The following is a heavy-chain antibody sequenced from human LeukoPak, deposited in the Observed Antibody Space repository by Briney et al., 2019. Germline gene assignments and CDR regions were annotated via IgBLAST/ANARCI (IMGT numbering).Heavy chain of an antibody. J-gene: IGHJ4*02. CDR1: GFTFSTYA. CDR3: AKALYGGNF. Sequence: GGSLRLSCAASGFTFSTYAMSWVRQAPGKGLEWVSGIDGSGGSTSYRDSVKGRFTISRDNSKNTLYLQMNGLRVEDTAVYYCAKALYGGNFWGQGTLVTVSS. CDR2: IDGSGGST. V-gene: IGHV3-23*01. D-gene: IGHD4-23*01.